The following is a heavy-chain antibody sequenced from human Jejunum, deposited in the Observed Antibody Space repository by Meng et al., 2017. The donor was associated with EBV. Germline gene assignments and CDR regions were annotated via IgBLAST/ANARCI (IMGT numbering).Heavy chain of an antibody. CDR3: ARTTIYFDSSGYSYTSFDF. V-gene: IGHV4-4*02. CDR1: GVSISSSDW. Sequence: QLQLQESGPGLVKPSGXLSLTCAVSGVSISSSDWWTWVRQPPGKGLKWIGEIYHSGSTNYNPSLKSRVTISVDKSKNQFSLKLISVTAADTAMYYCARTTIYFDSSGYSYTSFDFWGQGTLVTVSS. J-gene: IGHJ4*02. CDR2: IYHSGST. D-gene: IGHD3-22*01.